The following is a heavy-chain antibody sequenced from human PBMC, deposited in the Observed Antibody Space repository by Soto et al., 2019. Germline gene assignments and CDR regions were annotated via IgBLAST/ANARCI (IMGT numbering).Heavy chain of an antibody. J-gene: IGHJ4*02. Sequence: ETLSLTCAVYGGSFSDYYWSWIRQAPGRGLEWIGEINHSGSTYYNTSLKSRVTISVDTSKNQFSLKLASVTAADTAVYYCARGVVRRVIIQYTSFFDYWGQGTPVTVSS. CDR3: ARGVVRRVIIQYTSFFDY. V-gene: IGHV4-34*01. CDR2: INHSGST. D-gene: IGHD3-10*01. CDR1: GGSFSDYY.